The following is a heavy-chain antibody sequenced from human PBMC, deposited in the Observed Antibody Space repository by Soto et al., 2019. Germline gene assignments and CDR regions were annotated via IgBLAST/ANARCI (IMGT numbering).Heavy chain of an antibody. J-gene: IGHJ4*02. CDR3: AKDPPQTGTTFDY. D-gene: IGHD1-1*01. V-gene: IGHV3-23*01. Sequence: PGGSLRLSCAASGFTFSSYAMSWVRQAPGKGLEWVSTISGSGGGTFYSDSVKGRFTISRDNSKKSLYLQMNSLRAEDTAVYYCAKDPPQTGTTFDYWGQGTLVTVSS. CDR2: ISGSGGGT. CDR1: GFTFSSYA.